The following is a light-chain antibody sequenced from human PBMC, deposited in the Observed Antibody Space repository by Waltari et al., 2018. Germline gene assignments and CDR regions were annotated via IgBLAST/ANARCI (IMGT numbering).Light chain of an antibody. J-gene: IGKJ1*01. CDR3: QQYNNWPET. V-gene: IGKV3-15*01. CDR1: QSIGTN. CDR2: GAS. Sequence: DIVMTQSPATLSVSPGERATLSCRASQSIGTNLAWYQNKPGQAPRFRIYGASTRAPGIPARFSGSGSGTEFTLTISSLQSADFAVYYCQQYNNWPETFGQGTKVEIK.